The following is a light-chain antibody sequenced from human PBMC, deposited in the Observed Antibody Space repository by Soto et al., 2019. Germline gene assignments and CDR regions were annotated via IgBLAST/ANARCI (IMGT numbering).Light chain of an antibody. Sequence: DIVMTQSPATMSVSPGETATLSSSASQSVSSNLAWYQQKPGQAPRLLIYGASNRATGIPARFSGSGSGTDFTLTIRSLEPEDLAVYYCQKSSNWPPITVGKGTRLEIK. CDR2: GAS. V-gene: IGKV3-11*01. J-gene: IGKJ5*01. CDR1: QSVSSN. CDR3: QKSSNWPPIT.